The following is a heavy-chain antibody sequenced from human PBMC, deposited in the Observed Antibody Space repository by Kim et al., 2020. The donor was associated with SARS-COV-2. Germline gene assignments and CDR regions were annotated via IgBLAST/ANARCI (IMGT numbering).Heavy chain of an antibody. CDR3: ARESGYYGSGSN. V-gene: IGHV3-21*01. D-gene: IGHD3-10*01. CDR1: GFTFSSYS. Sequence: PGGSLSLSCAASGFTFSSYSMNWVRQAPGKGLEWVSSISSSSSYIYYADSVKGRFTISRDNAKNSLYLQMNSLRAEDTAVYYCARESGYYGSGSNWGQGTLVTVSS. CDR2: ISSSSSYI. J-gene: IGHJ4*02.